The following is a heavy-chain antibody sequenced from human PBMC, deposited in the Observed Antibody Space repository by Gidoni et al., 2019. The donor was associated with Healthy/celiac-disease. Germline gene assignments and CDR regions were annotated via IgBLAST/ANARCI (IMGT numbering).Heavy chain of an antibody. CDR1: GYTFTSYG. J-gene: IGHJ6*02. Sequence: QVQLVQSGAEVKKPGASVKVSCKASGYTFTSYGISWVRQAPGQGLEWMGWISAYNGNTNYAQKLQGRVTMTTDTSTSTAYMELRSLRSDDTAVYYCARTYCSSTSCYRDYYYGMDVWGQGTTVTVSS. CDR2: ISAYNGNT. CDR3: ARTYCSSTSCYRDYYYGMDV. V-gene: IGHV1-18*01. D-gene: IGHD2-2*01.